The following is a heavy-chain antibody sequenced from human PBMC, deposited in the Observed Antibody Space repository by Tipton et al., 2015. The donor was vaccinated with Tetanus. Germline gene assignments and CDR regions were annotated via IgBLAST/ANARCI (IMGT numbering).Heavy chain of an antibody. J-gene: IGHJ5*02. CDR1: GGSIRSSNW. V-gene: IGHV4-4*02. CDR2: IYYSGST. CDR3: ARGSDIVVVPGVTRADWFDP. Sequence: TLSLTCAVSGGSIRSSNWWSWVRQTPGKGLEWIGYIYYSGSTNYNPSLKSRVTMSLDTSKNQFSLKLTSVTAADTAMYYCARGSDIVVVPGVTRADWFDPWGQGTLVTVSS. D-gene: IGHD2-2*01.